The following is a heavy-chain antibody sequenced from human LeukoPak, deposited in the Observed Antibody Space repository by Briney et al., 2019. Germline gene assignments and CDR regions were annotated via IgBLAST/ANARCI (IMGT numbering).Heavy chain of an antibody. CDR2: IYYSGST. CDR3: ARLGDYSDPFDY. J-gene: IGHJ4*02. V-gene: IGHV4-39*01. D-gene: IGHD4-17*01. CDR1: GGSISSSSYY. Sequence: SETLSLTCTVSGGSISSSSYYWGWIRQPPGKGLEWIGSIYYSGSTYYNPSLKSRVTISVDTSKNQFSLKLSSVTAADTAVYYCARLGDYSDPFDYWGQGTLVTVSS.